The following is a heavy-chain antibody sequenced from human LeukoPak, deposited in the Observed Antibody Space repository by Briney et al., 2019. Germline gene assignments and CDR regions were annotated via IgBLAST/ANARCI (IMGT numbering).Heavy chain of an antibody. D-gene: IGHD4-17*01. CDR2: IYTTNTT. J-gene: IGHJ6*02. V-gene: IGHV3-53*01. CDR1: GFTVSSNY. CDR3: ARALYGDYYFYGLDV. Sequence: GGSLRLSCAASGFTVSSNYMSWVRQAPGKGLEWVSVIYTTNTTYYSDSVKGRFTISRDNAKNSLYLDMNSLRAEDTALYHCARALYGDYYFYGLDVWGQGTTVTVSS.